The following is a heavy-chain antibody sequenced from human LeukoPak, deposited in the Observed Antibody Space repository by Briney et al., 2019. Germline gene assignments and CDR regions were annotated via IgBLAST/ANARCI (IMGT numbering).Heavy chain of an antibody. CDR3: ARGVYYYYMDV. V-gene: IGHV3-74*01. Sequence: PGGSLRLSCAASGFTFSSYWMHWVRQAPGKGLVWVSRINSDGSSTSYADSVKGRFTISRDNAKNTLYLQMNSLRDEDTAVYYCARGVYYYYMDVWGKGTTVTVSS. J-gene: IGHJ6*03. CDR2: INSDGSST. CDR1: GFTFSSYW.